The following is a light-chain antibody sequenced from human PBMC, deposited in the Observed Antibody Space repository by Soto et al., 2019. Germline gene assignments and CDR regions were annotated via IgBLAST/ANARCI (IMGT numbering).Light chain of an antibody. V-gene: IGKV1-39*01. J-gene: IGKJ5*01. CDR2: AAS. CDR3: QQSYSKPLVT. Sequence: DIQMTQSPSSLSASVGDTVTITCRASQTISNYLNWYQQKPGKAPRLLIYAASSLQSGVPSRFSGIGSGADFTLTISSLQPEDYATYFCQQSYSKPLVTFDQGTRLEIK. CDR1: QTISNY.